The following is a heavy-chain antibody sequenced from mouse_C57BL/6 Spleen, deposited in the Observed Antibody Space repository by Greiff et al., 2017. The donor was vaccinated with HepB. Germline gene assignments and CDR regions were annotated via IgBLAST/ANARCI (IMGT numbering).Heavy chain of an antibody. CDR1: GYTFTSYW. CDR3: ARSGGTTVVAHYYAMDY. V-gene: IGHV1-69*01. CDR2: IDPSDSYT. D-gene: IGHD1-1*01. J-gene: IGHJ4*01. Sequence: VQLQQPGAELVMPGASVKLSCKASGYTFTSYWMHWVKQRPGQGLEWIGEIDPSDSYTNYNQKFKGKSTLTVDKSSSTAYMQLSSLTSEDSAVYYCARSGGTTVVAHYYAMDYWGQGTSVTVSS.